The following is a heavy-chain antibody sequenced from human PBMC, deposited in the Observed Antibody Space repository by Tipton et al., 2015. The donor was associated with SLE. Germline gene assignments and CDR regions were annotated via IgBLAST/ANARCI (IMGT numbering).Heavy chain of an antibody. CDR3: AKAQSGSGSNFDY. D-gene: IGHD3-10*01. CDR1: GFSFRHYA. V-gene: IGHV3-23*01. J-gene: IGHJ4*02. CDR2: ISGGGGST. Sequence: SLRLSCEASGFSFRHYAINWVRQGPGKGLEWVSGISGGGGSTHYADSVKGRFSVSRDNSKNTLYLQMNSLRAEDTAVYYCAKAQSGSGSNFDYWGQGTLVTVSS.